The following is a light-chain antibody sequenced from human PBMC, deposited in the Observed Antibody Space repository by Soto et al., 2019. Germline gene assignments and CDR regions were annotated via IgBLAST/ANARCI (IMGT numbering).Light chain of an antibody. CDR2: DVS. V-gene: IGKV1-5*01. CDR1: QNVSTS. Sequence: DIPLTQSPSTLSASVGDSVTITCRASQNVSTSLAWYQHKPGRAPKLLIFDVSNLESGVPSRFSGSGSGTEFTLTISSLHSDDFATYYCQQYDYSRTFGRGTKVDIK. J-gene: IGKJ1*01. CDR3: QQYDYSRT.